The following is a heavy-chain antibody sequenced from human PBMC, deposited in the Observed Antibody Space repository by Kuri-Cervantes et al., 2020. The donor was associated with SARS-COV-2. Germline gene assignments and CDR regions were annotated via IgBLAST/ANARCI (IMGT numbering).Heavy chain of an antibody. CDR2: ISGSGGST. Sequence: LSLTCAASGFTFSSYAMSWVRQAPGKGLEWVSAISGSGGSTYYADSVKGRFTISRDNSKNTLYLQMNSLRAEDTAVYYCAKGHSLVGATTFDYWGQGTLVTVSS. CDR1: GFTFSSYA. D-gene: IGHD1-26*01. V-gene: IGHV3-23*01. J-gene: IGHJ4*02. CDR3: AKGHSLVGATTFDY.